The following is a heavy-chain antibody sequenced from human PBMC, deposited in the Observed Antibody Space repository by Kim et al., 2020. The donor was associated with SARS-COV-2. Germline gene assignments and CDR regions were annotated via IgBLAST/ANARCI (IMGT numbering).Heavy chain of an antibody. D-gene: IGHD2-15*01. V-gene: IGHV5-51*01. CDR3: ARHRGRYCSGGSCYSRDYYYYGMDV. CDR2: NYPGQGDT. CDR1: GYSFTSYW. J-gene: IGHJ6*02. Sequence: GESLKISCKGSGYSFTSYWIGWVRQMPGKGLEWMGWNYPGQGDTRYSPSFQGQVTISADKSISTAYLQWSSLKASDTAMYYCARHRGRYCSGGSCYSRDYYYYGMDVWGQGTTVTVSS.